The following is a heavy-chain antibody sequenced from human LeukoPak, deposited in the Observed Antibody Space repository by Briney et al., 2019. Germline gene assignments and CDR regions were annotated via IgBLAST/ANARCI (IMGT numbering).Heavy chain of an antibody. V-gene: IGHV3-21*01. Sequence: GGSLRLSCAASGFTFSAYSINWVRQAPGKGLEWVSSISHSGSPTYYADSMKGRFTISRDNAKNSVDLQMNSLRAEDTAVYYCARDMYGGYSDYWGRGTLVTVSS. J-gene: IGHJ4*02. CDR2: ISHSGSPT. CDR1: GFTFSAYS. D-gene: IGHD2-8*01. CDR3: ARDMYGGYSDY.